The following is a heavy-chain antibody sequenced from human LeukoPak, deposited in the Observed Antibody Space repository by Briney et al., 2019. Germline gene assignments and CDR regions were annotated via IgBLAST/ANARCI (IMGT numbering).Heavy chain of an antibody. V-gene: IGHV4-38-2*02. Sequence: SETLSLTCTVSGYSISSGYYWGWIRQPPGKGLEWIGSIYHSGSTYYNPSLKSRVTISVDTSKNQFSLKLSSVTAADTAVYYCANLWFGELLGPLWGQGTLVTVSS. CDR2: IYHSGST. D-gene: IGHD3-10*01. J-gene: IGHJ4*02. CDR3: ANLWFGELLGPL. CDR1: GYSISSGYY.